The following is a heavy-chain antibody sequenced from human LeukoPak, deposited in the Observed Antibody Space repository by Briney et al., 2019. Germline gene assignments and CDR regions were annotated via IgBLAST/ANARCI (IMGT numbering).Heavy chain of an antibody. D-gene: IGHD2-15*01. V-gene: IGHV4-4*07. CDR1: GGSISSYY. CDR3: AXEAXXCSGGSCYFPGYYYYGMDV. CDR2: IYTSGST. Sequence: SETLSLTCTVSGGSISSYYWSWIRQPAGKGLEWIGRIYTSGSTNYNPSLKSRVTMSVDTSKNQFSLKLSPVTAADTAVCYWAXEAXXCSGGSCYFPGYYYYGMDVWGQGTTVTVSS. J-gene: IGHJ6*02.